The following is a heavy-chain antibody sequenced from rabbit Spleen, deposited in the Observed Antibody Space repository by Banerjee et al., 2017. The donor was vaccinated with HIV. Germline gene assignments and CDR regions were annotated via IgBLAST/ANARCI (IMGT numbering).Heavy chain of an antibody. CDR2: IDSGSSGFT. CDR3: ARDLAAWNSGSYAFNL. CDR1: GVSFSGDSY. J-gene: IGHJ4*01. Sequence: EESGGDLVKPGASLTLTCTASGVSFSGDSYMCWVRQAPGKGLEWIVCIDSGSSGFTYFASWAKGRFTISKTSSTTVTLQMTSLTAADTATYFCARDLAAWNSGSYAFNLWGPGTLVTVS. D-gene: IGHD1-1*01. V-gene: IGHV1S40*01.